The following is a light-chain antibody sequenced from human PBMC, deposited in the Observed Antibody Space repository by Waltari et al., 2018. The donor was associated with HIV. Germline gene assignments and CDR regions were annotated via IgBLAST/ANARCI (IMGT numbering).Light chain of an antibody. J-gene: IGLJ3*02. V-gene: IGLV4-69*01. Sequence: QLVLTQSPSASASLGASVKLTCTLSSGHSRYAIAWHRQEPEKGSRYWMKINSDRSHSTGDGIPGGFSGSSSGAERYVTSSSLQSEDEADYYCQTWGTGIRGFGGGTKLTVL. CDR1: SGHSRYA. CDR2: INSDRSH. CDR3: QTWGTGIRG.